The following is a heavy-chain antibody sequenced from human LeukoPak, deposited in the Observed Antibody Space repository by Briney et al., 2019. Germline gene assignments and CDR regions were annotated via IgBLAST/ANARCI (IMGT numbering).Heavy chain of an antibody. Sequence: PSETLSLTCAVYGGSFSGYYWSWIRQPPGKGLEWIGEINHSGSTNYNPSLKSRVTISLDTSKNQFSLKLSSVTAADTAVYYCASGIAAPFHWGQGTLVTVSS. D-gene: IGHD6-13*01. CDR2: INHSGST. CDR1: GGSFSGYY. J-gene: IGHJ4*02. CDR3: ASGIAAPFH. V-gene: IGHV4-34*01.